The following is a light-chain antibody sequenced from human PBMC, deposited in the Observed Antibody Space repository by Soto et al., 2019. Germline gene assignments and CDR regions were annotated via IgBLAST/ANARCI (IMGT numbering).Light chain of an antibody. CDR1: QSVSSSY. CDR3: LQYDSSPVT. CDR2: GAS. Sequence: EIVLTQSPGTLSLSPGERATLSCRASQSVSSSYLAWYQQKPGQAPRLLIYGASSRATGIPDRFSGSGSGTDFTLSIRRLEPEDFAVYYCLQYDSSPVTFGQGTKVEI. J-gene: IGKJ1*01. V-gene: IGKV3-20*01.